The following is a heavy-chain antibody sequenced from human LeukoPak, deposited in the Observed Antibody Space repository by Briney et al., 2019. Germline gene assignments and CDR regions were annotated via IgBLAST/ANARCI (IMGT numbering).Heavy chain of an antibody. J-gene: IGHJ4*02. Sequence: GGSLRLSCAASGFTVSSNYMNWVRQAPGKGLVWVSRINSDGSSTSYADSVKGRFTISRDNARNTLYLQMNSLRAEDTAVYYCARDSSGWFDYWGQGTLVTVSS. CDR2: INSDGSST. D-gene: IGHD6-19*01. CDR3: ARDSSGWFDY. V-gene: IGHV3-74*01. CDR1: GFTVSSNY.